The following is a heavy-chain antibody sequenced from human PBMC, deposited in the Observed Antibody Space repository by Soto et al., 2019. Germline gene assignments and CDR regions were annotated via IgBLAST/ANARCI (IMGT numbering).Heavy chain of an antibody. CDR3: ARVGHTTRIVSPGTGGDH. CDR2: ISSSSSFI. J-gene: IGHJ4*02. CDR1: GFILRDYT. D-gene: IGHD6-13*01. Sequence: PGGSLRLSCVASGFILRDYTMNWVRQAPGKGLELVSLISSSSSFIYYPDSVKGRFTISRDTAKNSLFLQMNSLRAEDAAVYYCARVGHTTRIVSPGTGGDHWGQGTLVTVSS. V-gene: IGHV3-21*01.